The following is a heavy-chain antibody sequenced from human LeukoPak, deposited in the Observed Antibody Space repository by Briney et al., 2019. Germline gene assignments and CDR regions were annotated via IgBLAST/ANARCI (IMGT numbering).Heavy chain of an antibody. J-gene: IGHJ3*02. CDR3: AKEGDYYGSGSYRDGFDI. CDR1: GFTFSSYG. CDR2: IRYDGSNK. Sequence: GGSLRLSCAASGFTFSSYGMHWVRQAPGKGLEWVAFIRYDGSNKYFAVSVKGRFTISRDSSKNTLYLQMNSLRVDDTAVYYCAKEGDYYGSGSYRDGFDIWGQGTRATVSS. D-gene: IGHD3-10*01. V-gene: IGHV3-30*02.